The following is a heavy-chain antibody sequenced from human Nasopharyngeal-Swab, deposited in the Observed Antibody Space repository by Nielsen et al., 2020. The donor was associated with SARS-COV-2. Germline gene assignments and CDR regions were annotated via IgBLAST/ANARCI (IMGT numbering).Heavy chain of an antibody. CDR2: IWYDGSNK. CDR3: ARDGMGDLIGYCSSTSCYPDY. Sequence: GESLKISCAASGFTFSSYGMHWVRQAPGKGLEWVAVIWYDGSNKYYADSVKGRFTISRDNSKNTLYLQMNSLRAEDTAVYYCARDGMGDLIGYCSSTSCYPDYWGQGTLVTVSS. J-gene: IGHJ4*02. V-gene: IGHV3-33*01. D-gene: IGHD2-2*01. CDR1: GFTFSSYG.